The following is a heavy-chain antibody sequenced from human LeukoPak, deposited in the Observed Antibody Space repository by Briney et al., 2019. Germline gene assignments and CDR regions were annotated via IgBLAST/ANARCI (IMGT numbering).Heavy chain of an antibody. D-gene: IGHD6-6*01. CDR2: ISSSNSYT. CDR1: GFTFSDYY. Sequence: PGGSLRLSCAASGFTFSDYYMSWIRQAPGKGLEWVSYISSSNSYTNYADSVKGRFYADSVKGRFTISRDNAKNSLYLQMNSLRAEDTAVYYCARDPYSSTWSYGMDVWGQGTTVTVSS. V-gene: IGHV3-11*05. J-gene: IGHJ6*02. CDR3: ARDPYSSTWSYGMDV.